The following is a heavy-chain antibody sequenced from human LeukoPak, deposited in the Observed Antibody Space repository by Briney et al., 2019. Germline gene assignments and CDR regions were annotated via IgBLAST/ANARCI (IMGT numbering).Heavy chain of an antibody. CDR2: INHSGST. Sequence: PSETLSLTCAVYGGSFSGYYWSWIRQPPGKGLEWMGEINHSGSTNYNPSIKSRVTISVDTSKNQFSLKLSSVTAADTAVYYCARGRSYGSGRYWFDPWGQGTLVTVSS. J-gene: IGHJ5*02. D-gene: IGHD3-10*01. CDR1: GGSFSGYY. V-gene: IGHV4-34*01. CDR3: ARGRSYGSGRYWFDP.